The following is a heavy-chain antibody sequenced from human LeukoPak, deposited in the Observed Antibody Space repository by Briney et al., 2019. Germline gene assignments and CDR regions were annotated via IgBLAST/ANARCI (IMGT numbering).Heavy chain of an antibody. V-gene: IGHV3-30*01. CDR2: ISSDGSNQ. CDR1: GFAFSTYP. CDR3: VTGRNYYYDY. Sequence: GGSLRLSCAASGFAFSTYPMHWLRQAPGKGLEWVAVISSDGSNQYYADSVKGRLTISRDNSRNTLYLQMNSLRSEDTAVNYCVTGRNYYYDYWGQGTLVTVSS. J-gene: IGHJ4*02. D-gene: IGHD1-14*01.